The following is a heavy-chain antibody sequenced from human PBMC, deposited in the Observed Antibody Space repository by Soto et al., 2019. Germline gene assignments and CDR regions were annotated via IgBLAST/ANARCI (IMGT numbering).Heavy chain of an antibody. CDR3: ARALSGSRHFDY. CDR2: IYYSGST. J-gene: IGHJ4*02. V-gene: IGHV4-61*01. Sequence: SETLSLTCTVSGGSASSGSYYWSWIRQPPGKGLEWIGYIYYSGSTNYNPSLKSRVTISVDTSKNQFSLKLSSVTAADTAVYYCARALSGSRHFDYWGQGTLVTVSS. D-gene: IGHD1-26*01. CDR1: GGSASSGSYY.